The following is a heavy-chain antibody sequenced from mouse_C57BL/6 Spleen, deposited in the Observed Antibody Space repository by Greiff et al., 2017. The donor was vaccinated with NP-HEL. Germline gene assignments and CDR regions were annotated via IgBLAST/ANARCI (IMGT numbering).Heavy chain of an antibody. CDR2: ISYDGSN. CDR3: ARGTQGGFAY. V-gene: IGHV3-6*01. J-gene: IGHJ3*01. CDR1: GYSITSGYY. Sequence: VQLKESGPGLVKPSQSLSLTCSVTGYSITSGYYWNWIRQFPGNKLEWMGYISYDGSNNYNPSLKNRISITRDTSKNQFFLKLNSVTTEDTATYYCARGTQGGFAYWGQGTLVTVSA.